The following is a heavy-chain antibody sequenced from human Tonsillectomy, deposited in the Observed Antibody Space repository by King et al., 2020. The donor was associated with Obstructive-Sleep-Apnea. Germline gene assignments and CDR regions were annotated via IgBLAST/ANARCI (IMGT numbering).Heavy chain of an antibody. D-gene: IGHD5-18*01. J-gene: IGHJ4*02. Sequence: QVQLQESGPGLVKPSETLSLTCTVSGGSISSYYWSWIRQPPGKGLEWIGYIYYSGSTKYNPSLKSRVTISEDTSKNHFSLKLSSVTAADTAVYYCATSGYSYGPLDYWGQGTLVTVSS. V-gene: IGHV4-59*08. CDR1: GGSISSYY. CDR2: IYYSGST. CDR3: ATSGYSYGPLDY.